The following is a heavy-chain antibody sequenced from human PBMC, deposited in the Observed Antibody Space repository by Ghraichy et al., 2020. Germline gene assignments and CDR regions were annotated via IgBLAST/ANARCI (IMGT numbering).Heavy chain of an antibody. CDR1: GFTFSWFS. CDR2: ISSSSRNM. J-gene: IGHJ4*02. Sequence: GESLRLSCAASGFTFSWFSMNWVRQAPGKGLEWVSSISSSSRNMFYADSVKGRFIISRDDAKNSLYLQMNSLRAEDTAVYYCSRDGVRNGGYEYFDYWGQGTLVTVSS. D-gene: IGHD5-12*01. V-gene: IGHV3-21*01. CDR3: SRDGVRNGGYEYFDY.